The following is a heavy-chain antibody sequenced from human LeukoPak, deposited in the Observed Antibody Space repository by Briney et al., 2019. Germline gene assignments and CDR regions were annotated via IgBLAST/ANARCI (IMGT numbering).Heavy chain of an antibody. CDR2: IYPGDSNI. CDR3: TRSHYDSSGYLT. Sequence: GESLKISCKGSGYIFTRYWIGWVRQMPGRGLEWMGIIYPGDSNIRYSPSFQGQVSISADKSISTAYLQWSSLQASDTAMYYCTRSHYDSSGYLTWGQGTLVTVSS. V-gene: IGHV5-51*01. J-gene: IGHJ5*02. D-gene: IGHD3-22*01. CDR1: GYIFTRYW.